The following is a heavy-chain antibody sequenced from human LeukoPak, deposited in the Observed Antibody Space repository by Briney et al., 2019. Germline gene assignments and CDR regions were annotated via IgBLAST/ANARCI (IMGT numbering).Heavy chain of an antibody. CDR2: IIPIFGTP. Sequence: GASVKVSCKASGGTFSSYAISWVRQAPGQGLEWMGMIIPIFGTPNYAQGFQGRITIAADELTITAYMELTSLRSEDTAVYYCARPRGYSYGYDAFDIWGQGTMVTVSS. V-gene: IGHV1-69*13. CDR3: ARPRGYSYGYDAFDI. D-gene: IGHD5-18*01. CDR1: GGTFSSYA. J-gene: IGHJ3*02.